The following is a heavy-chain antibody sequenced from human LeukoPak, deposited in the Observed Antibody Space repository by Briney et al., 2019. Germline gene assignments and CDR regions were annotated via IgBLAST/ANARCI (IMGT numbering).Heavy chain of an antibody. CDR2: INPSGGST. CDR3: ARPYYYGSGYYGMDV. CDR1: GYTFTSYY. V-gene: IGHV1-46*01. J-gene: IGHJ6*02. Sequence: ASVTVSFKASGYTFTSYYMHWVRRAPGQGREGMGLINPSGGSTSYAQKFQGRVTITRDTSTTTVYRELSSRRSEDTAVYYCARPYYYGSGYYGMDVWGQGTTVTVSS. D-gene: IGHD3-10*01.